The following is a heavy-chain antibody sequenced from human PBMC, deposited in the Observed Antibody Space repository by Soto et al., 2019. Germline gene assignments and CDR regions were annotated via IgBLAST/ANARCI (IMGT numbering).Heavy chain of an antibody. V-gene: IGHV3-74*01. CDR2: IHSDGSTT. J-gene: IGHJ3*01. Sequence: EVQLVESEGGLVQRGGSLRLSCAASGFTFNYYWMHWVRQAPGQGLVWVSHIHSDGSTTTYADSVKGRFTISRDNAKNTLYLQMNSLRAEDTAVYYCVRGHKGCFDLLGQGTTVTVSS. CDR3: VRGHKGCFDL. CDR1: GFTFNYYW.